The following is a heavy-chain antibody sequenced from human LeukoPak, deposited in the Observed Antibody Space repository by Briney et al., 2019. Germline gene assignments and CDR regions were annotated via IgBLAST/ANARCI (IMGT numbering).Heavy chain of an antibody. CDR3: ARTGGGYCSSTSCYKSYYYYYMDV. CDR1: GFTVSSNY. CDR2: IYSGGST. V-gene: IGHV3-53*01. J-gene: IGHJ6*03. Sequence: GGSLRLSCAASGFTVSSNYMSWVRQAPGKGLEWVSVIYSGGSTYYADSMKGRFTISRDNSKNTLYLQMNSLRAEDTAVYYCARTGGGYCSSTSCYKSYYYYYMDVWGKGTTVTVSS. D-gene: IGHD2-2*02.